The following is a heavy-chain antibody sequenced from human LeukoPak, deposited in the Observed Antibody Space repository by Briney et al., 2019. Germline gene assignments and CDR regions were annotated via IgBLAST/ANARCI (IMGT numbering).Heavy chain of an antibody. D-gene: IGHD3-3*01. Sequence: SETLSLTCTVSGGSISSYYWSWIRQPAGKGLEWIGEINHSGSTNYNPSLKSRVIISVDTSKSQFSLELSSVTAADTAVYYCARGLVTIFGVARYLRGMDVWGKGTTVTVSS. J-gene: IGHJ6*04. CDR2: INHSGST. V-gene: IGHV4-34*01. CDR3: ARGLVTIFGVARYLRGMDV. CDR1: GGSISSYY.